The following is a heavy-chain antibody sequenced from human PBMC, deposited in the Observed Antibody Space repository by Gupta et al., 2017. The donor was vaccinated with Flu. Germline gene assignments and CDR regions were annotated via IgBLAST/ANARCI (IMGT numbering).Heavy chain of an antibody. J-gene: IGHJ4*02. CDR1: GFTFSSYG. CDR2: IWYDGSNK. V-gene: IGHV3-33*01. Sequence: QVQLVESGGGVVQTGRSLRLSCSASGFTFSSYGMHWVRQAPGKELEGVAVIWYDGSNKYYADAGKGRFTISRDNSKNTLYLQRNSLRAEDTAVYYCARGRVGAKGAFDYWGQGTLVTVSS. CDR3: ARGRVGAKGAFDY. D-gene: IGHD1-26*01.